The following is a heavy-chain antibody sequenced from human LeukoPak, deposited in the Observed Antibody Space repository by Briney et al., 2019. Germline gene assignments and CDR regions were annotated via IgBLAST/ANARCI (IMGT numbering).Heavy chain of an antibody. J-gene: IGHJ4*02. Sequence: SQTLSLTCAISGDSVSSNSAAWNWIRQSPSRGLGWLGRTYYRSKWYNDYAVSVESRITINPDTSKNQFSLQLNSVTPEDTAIYYCARDLQAGGKEGYYFEYWGQGTLVTVSS. CDR3: ARDLQAGGKEGYYFEY. D-gene: IGHD1-1*01. V-gene: IGHV6-1*01. CDR2: TYYRSKWYN. CDR1: GDSVSSNSAA.